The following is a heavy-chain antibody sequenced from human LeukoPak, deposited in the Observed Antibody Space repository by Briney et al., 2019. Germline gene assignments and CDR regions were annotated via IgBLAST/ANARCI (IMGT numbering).Heavy chain of an antibody. CDR1: GYTFTGYY. Sequence: GASVKVSCKASGYTFTGYYMHWVRQAPGQGLEWMGWINPNSGGTNYAQKFQGRVTMTRDTSISTAYMELSRLRSDDTAVYYCARTRTDITMVRGVTSWFDPWGQGTLVTVSS. CDR3: ARTRTDITMVRGVTSWFDP. J-gene: IGHJ5*02. CDR2: INPNSGGT. V-gene: IGHV1-2*02. D-gene: IGHD3-10*01.